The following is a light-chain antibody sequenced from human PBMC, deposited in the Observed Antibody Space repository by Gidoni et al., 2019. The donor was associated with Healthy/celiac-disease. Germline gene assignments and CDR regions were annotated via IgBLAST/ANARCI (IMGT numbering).Light chain of an antibody. Sequence: DIQLNQSPSSLSASVGDRVTITCRPSQSISSYLNWYQQKPGTAPKLLIYAASILQSGVPSRFSGSGSGTYFTLTISSLQPEDFATYYCQQSYSTPQFGQGTKVEIK. CDR3: QQSYSTPQ. J-gene: IGKJ1*01. CDR2: AAS. CDR1: QSISSY. V-gene: IGKV1-39*01.